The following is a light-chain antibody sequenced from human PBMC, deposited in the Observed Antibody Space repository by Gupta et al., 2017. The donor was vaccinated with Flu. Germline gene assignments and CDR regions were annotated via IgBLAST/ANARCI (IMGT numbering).Light chain of an antibody. J-gene: IGLJ2*01. Sequence: QSALTQPASVSRSPGQSLTISCTGASSDFGRYNFVSWYQHHPDTAPKLIIYEGTKRPSGISNRFSGSKSANAASLTISGLQAEDEGDYYCCSYASSHVIFGGGTKLTVL. CDR1: SSDFGRYNF. V-gene: IGLV2-23*01. CDR3: CSYASSHVI. CDR2: EGT.